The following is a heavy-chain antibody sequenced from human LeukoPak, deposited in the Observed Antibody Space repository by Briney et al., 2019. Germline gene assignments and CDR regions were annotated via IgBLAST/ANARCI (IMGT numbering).Heavy chain of an antibody. V-gene: IGHV3-74*01. D-gene: IGHD3-22*01. J-gene: IGHJ4*02. CDR2: INSDGSST. CDR1: GFTFSSYW. CDR3: ASGDSYDSSGYYYVGDY. Sequence: GGSLRLSCAASGFTFSSYWMHWVRQAPGKGLVWVSRINSDGSSTSYADPVKGRFTISRDNAKNTLYLQMNSLRAEDTAVYYCASGDSYDSSGYYYVGDYWGQGTLVTVSS.